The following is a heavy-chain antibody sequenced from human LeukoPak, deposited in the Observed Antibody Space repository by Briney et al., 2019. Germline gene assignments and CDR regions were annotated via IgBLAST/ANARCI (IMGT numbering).Heavy chain of an antibody. Sequence: PGGSLRLSCAASGFTFDDYAMHWVRQAPGKGLEWVSGISWNSGSIGYADSVKGRFTISRANAKNSLYLQMNSLRVEDTAVYYCASYLYWWSDLGYWGQGTLVTVSS. D-gene: IGHD2-8*02. CDR2: ISWNSGSI. CDR3: ASYLYWWSDLGY. J-gene: IGHJ4*02. V-gene: IGHV3-9*01. CDR1: GFTFDDYA.